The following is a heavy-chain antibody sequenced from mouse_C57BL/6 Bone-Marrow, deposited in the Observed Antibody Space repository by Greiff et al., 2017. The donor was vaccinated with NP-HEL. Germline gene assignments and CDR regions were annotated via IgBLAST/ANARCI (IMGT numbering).Heavy chain of an antibody. J-gene: IGHJ1*03. CDR1: GYTFTSYW. D-gene: IGHD1-1*01. CDR3: ARDYYGSSFWYFDV. Sequence: VQLQQSGAELVKPGASVKLSCKASGYTFTSYWMQWVKQRPGQGLEWIGEIDPSDSYTNYNHKFKGKATLTVDTSSSTAYMQLSSLTSEDSAVYYCARDYYGSSFWYFDVGGTGTTVTVSA. V-gene: IGHV1-50*01. CDR2: IDPSDSYT.